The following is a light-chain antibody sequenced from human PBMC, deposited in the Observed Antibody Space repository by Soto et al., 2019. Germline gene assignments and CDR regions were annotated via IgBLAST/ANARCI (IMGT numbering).Light chain of an antibody. V-gene: IGKV3-20*01. CDR2: GAS. Sequence: EIVLSQSPGTLSLSPGERATLSCRASQSVSSSYLAWYQQKPGQAPRLLIHGASNRATGIPDRFSGSGSGTDFTLTISRLEPEDFAVYYCQQYGTSWRFGQGTKVDIK. CDR1: QSVSSSY. J-gene: IGKJ1*01. CDR3: QQYGTSWR.